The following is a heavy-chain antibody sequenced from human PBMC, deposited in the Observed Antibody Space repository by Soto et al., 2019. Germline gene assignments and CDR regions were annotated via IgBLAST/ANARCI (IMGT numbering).Heavy chain of an antibody. Sequence: EVQLLETGGGLIQPGGSLRLSCLASGFTVTSNYMIWVRQPPGKGLEWVSITFSGGSTHYADSVKGRFTISRYNSKNTVYLQMNNPRVEDTAVYYCAKKPPSTIQGWAFGMDVWGQGTTVSVSS. V-gene: IGHV3-53*02. CDR3: AKKPPSTIQGWAFGMDV. CDR1: GFTVTSNY. CDR2: TFSGGST. J-gene: IGHJ6*02. D-gene: IGHD2-8*01.